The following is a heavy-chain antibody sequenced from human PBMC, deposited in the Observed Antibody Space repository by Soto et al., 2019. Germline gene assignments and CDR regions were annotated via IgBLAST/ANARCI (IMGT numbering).Heavy chain of an antibody. CDR2: ISYDGSNK. CDR3: AKAAGEVVVAATPIYYGMDV. CDR1: GFTFSSYG. D-gene: IGHD2-15*01. V-gene: IGHV3-30*18. Sequence: QVQLVESGGGVVQPGRSLRLSCAASGFTFSSYGMHWVRQAPGKGLEWVAVISYDGSNKYYADSVKGRFTISRDNSKNTLYLQMNSLRAEDTAVYYCAKAAGEVVVAATPIYYGMDVWGQGTTVTVSS. J-gene: IGHJ6*02.